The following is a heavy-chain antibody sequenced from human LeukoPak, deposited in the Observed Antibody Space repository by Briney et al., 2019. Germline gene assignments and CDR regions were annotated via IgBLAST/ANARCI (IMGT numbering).Heavy chain of an antibody. J-gene: IGHJ4*02. CDR3: ARHRTAMVNFDY. D-gene: IGHD5-18*01. V-gene: IGHV4-4*07. CDR2: IYSTGST. Sequence: SETLFLTCTVSGGSISSYYWSWIRQPAGKGLEWIGRIYSTGSTNYNPSLKSRVTMSVDTSKNQFSLKLSSVTAADTAVYYCARHRTAMVNFDYWGQGTLVTVSS. CDR1: GGSISSYY.